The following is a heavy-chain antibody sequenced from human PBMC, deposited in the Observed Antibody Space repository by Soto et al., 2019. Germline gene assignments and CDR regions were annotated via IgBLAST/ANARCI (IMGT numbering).Heavy chain of an antibody. CDR3: AREFYGSGTYPQYLDS. V-gene: IGHV4-4*02. D-gene: IGHD3-10*01. J-gene: IGHJ4*02. CDR2: VYHSGGT. Sequence: QVQLQESGPGLVKPSGTLSLTCAVSGGSLSSNDWWSWVRQPPGKGLEWIGAVYHSGGTNYNPSLTSRVTISVYISKNHFSLNLSPVTAAATAVYYCAREFYGSGTYPQYLDSGGQGTLVTVSA. CDR1: GGSLSSNDW.